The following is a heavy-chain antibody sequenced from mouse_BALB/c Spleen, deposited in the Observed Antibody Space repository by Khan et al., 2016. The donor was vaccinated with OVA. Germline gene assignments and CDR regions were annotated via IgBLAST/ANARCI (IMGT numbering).Heavy chain of an antibody. CDR3: VRDGAYHRNDGWFAY. Sequence: QMQLEESGAELARPGASVMMSCKASGYTFTSYTIHWIKKRPGQGLEWIGYIIPSNGYTNYNQKFKDKATLTTDKSSTTAYLQLSSLTSDDSAVYDCVRDGAYHRNDGWFAYWGQGTLVTVSA. CDR2: IIPSNGYT. V-gene: IGHV1-4*01. J-gene: IGHJ3*01. CDR1: GYTFTSYT. D-gene: IGHD2-14*01.